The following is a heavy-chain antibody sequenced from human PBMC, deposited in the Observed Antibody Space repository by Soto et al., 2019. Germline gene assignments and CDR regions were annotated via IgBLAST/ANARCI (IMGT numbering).Heavy chain of an antibody. D-gene: IGHD3-3*01. CDR1: GYNFAGYW. J-gene: IGHJ4*02. CDR3: ARGGVSTRTFDY. Sequence: GESLKIPCKGSGYNFAGYWIAWVRQMPGKGLELMGIIYPSDSDTRYRPSFQGQVTISADKSISSAYLQWSSLRASDTAMYYCARGGVSTRTFDYWGQGTPVTVSS. V-gene: IGHV5-51*01. CDR2: IYPSDSDT.